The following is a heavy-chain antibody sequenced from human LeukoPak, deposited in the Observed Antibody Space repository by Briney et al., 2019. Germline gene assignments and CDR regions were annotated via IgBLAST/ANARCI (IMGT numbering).Heavy chain of an antibody. D-gene: IGHD1-26*01. J-gene: IGHJ4*02. V-gene: IGHV3-33*06. CDR3: AKDLIVGATQDNYFDY. CDR1: GFTFSSYG. Sequence: QPGRSLRLSCAASGFTFSSYGMHWVRQAPGKGLEWVAVIWYDGSNKYYADSVKGRFTISRDNSKNTLYLQMNSLRAEDTAVYYCAKDLIVGATQDNYFDYWGQGTLVTVSS. CDR2: IWYDGSNK.